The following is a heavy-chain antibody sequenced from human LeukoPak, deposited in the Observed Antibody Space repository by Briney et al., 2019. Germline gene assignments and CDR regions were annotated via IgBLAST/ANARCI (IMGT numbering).Heavy chain of an antibody. CDR1: GGSISSYY. Sequence: SETLSLTCTASGGSISSYYWSWIRQPPGKGLEWIGYIYYSGNTNYNPSLKSRVTISVDTSKNQFSLKLSSVTAADTVVYYCARSGALTGYLYWGQGTLVTVSS. CDR2: IYYSGNT. J-gene: IGHJ4*02. D-gene: IGHD3-9*01. V-gene: IGHV4-59*01. CDR3: ARSGALTGYLY.